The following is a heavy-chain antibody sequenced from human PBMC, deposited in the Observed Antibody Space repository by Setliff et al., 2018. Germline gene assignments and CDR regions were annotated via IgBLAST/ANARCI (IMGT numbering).Heavy chain of an antibody. CDR3: ARDPDYDILTGYQPAGYYYGMDV. D-gene: IGHD3-9*01. V-gene: IGHV4-39*07. CDR2: IYYSGST. CDR1: GGSISSSSYY. Sequence: SETLSLTCTVSGGSISSSSYYWGWIRQPPGKGLEWIGSIYYSGSTYYNPSLKSRVTISVDTSKNQFSLKLSSVTAADTAVYYCARDPDYDILTGYQPAGYYYGMDVWGQGTTVTVSS. J-gene: IGHJ6*02.